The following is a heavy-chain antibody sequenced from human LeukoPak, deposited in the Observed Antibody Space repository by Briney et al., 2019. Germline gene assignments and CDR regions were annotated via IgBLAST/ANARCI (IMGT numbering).Heavy chain of an antibody. V-gene: IGHV4-4*07. CDR1: GGSISTFY. Sequence: PSETLSLTCTVSGGSISTFYWSWIRQPAGKGLEWIGRIYTSGSTNSNPSLKSRVTMSVDTSKNQFSLKLSSVTAADTAVYYCARDLEWLYPGGAFDIWGQGTMVTVSS. CDR3: ARDLEWLYPGGAFDI. D-gene: IGHD3-3*01. J-gene: IGHJ3*02. CDR2: IYTSGST.